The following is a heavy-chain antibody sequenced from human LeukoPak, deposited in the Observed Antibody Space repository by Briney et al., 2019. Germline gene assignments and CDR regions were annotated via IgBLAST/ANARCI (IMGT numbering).Heavy chain of an antibody. CDR3: AREGYYYDSSGYYQRGLTFDI. V-gene: IGHV3-23*01. J-gene: IGHJ3*02. Sequence: QPGGSLRLSCAASGFTFSSDAMRWVRQAPGKGLEWVSAISGSGGSTYYADSVEGRFTISRDNSKNTLYLQMNSLRAEDTAVYYCAREGYYYDSSGYYQRGLTFDIWGQGTMVTVSS. CDR1: GFTFSSDA. D-gene: IGHD3-22*01. CDR2: ISGSGGST.